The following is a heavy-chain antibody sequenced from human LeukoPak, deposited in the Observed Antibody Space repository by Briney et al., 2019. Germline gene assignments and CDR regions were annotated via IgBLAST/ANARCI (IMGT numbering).Heavy chain of an antibody. CDR1: GYTFTSYY. Sequence: GASVKVSCKASGYTFTSYYMHWVRQAPGQGLEWMGVINPSGGSTSYAQKFQGRVTMTRDTSTSTVYMELSSLRSEDTAVYYCARVRTIAGPLGYWGQGTLVTVSS. J-gene: IGHJ4*02. V-gene: IGHV1-46*01. D-gene: IGHD6-13*01. CDR3: ARVRTIAGPLGY. CDR2: INPSGGST.